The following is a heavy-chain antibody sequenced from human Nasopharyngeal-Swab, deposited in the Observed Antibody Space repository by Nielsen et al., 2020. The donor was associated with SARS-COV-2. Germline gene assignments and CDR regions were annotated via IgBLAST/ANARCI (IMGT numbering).Heavy chain of an antibody. Sequence: GESLKIACAASGCTFRRSEMTGVRQAPGKGLEWVSYISSSGKTMYYADAVKGRFTISRDNAKNSLYLQMNSRRAEDTAVYYCARGAGGSYFDSWGQGTLVTVAS. D-gene: IGHD1-26*01. CDR2: ISSSGKTM. J-gene: IGHJ4*02. CDR1: GCTFRRSE. V-gene: IGHV3-48*03. CDR3: ARGAGGSYFDS.